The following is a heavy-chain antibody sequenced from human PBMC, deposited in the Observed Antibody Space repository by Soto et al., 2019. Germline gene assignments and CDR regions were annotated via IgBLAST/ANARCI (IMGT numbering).Heavy chain of an antibody. CDR1: GFTFTRYS. V-gene: IGHV3-21*06. CDR3: ARESEDLTSNFDY. J-gene: IGHJ4*02. Sequence: GGTLSLSCAASGFTFTRYSMNWVRQPPGKGLEWVSSISSTTNYIYYEDSMKGRVTISRDNAKNSLYLEMNSLRAEDTAVYYCARESEDLTSNFDYWGQGTLVTVSS. CDR2: ISSTTNYI.